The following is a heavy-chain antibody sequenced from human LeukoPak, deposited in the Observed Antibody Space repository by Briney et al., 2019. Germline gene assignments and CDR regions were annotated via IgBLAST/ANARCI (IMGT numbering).Heavy chain of an antibody. CDR1: GFTFSSYG. CDR2: IRSKIYGGAA. V-gene: IGHV3-15*01. CDR3: TTAYWTDI. D-gene: IGHD3/OR15-3a*01. J-gene: IGHJ3*02. Sequence: GGSLRLSCAASGFTFSSYGMHWVRQAPGKGLQWVGFIRSKIYGGAAEYAASVKGRFTISRDDSKNTLYLQMNSLKTEDTAVYYCTTAYWTDIGGQGTMVTVSS.